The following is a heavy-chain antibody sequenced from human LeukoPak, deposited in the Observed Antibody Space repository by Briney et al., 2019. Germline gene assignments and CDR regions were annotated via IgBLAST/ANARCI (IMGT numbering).Heavy chain of an antibody. Sequence: SETLSLTCTVSGYSISSGYYWGWIRQPPGKGLEWIGSIYHSGSTYYNPSLKSRVTISVDTSKNQFSLKLSSVTAADTAVYYCAREVGGYCSSTSCYNDYWGQGTLVTVSS. D-gene: IGHD2-2*02. CDR2: IYHSGST. J-gene: IGHJ4*02. CDR1: GYSISSGYY. CDR3: AREVGGYCSSTSCYNDY. V-gene: IGHV4-38-2*02.